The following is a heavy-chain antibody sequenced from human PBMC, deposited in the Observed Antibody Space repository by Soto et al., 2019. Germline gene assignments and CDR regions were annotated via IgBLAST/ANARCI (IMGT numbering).Heavy chain of an antibody. J-gene: IGHJ6*02. Sequence: ASVKVSCKASGGTFSSYAISWVRQAPGQGLEWMGGIIPIFGTANYAQKFQGRVTITADESTSTAYMELSSLRSEDTAVYYCARISESDCSSTSCYLNYYYGMDVWGQGTTVTVSS. D-gene: IGHD2-2*01. CDR1: GGTFSSYA. V-gene: IGHV1-69*13. CDR3: ARISESDCSSTSCYLNYYYGMDV. CDR2: IIPIFGTA.